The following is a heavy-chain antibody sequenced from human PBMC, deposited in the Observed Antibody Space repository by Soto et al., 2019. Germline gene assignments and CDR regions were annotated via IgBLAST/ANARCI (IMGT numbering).Heavy chain of an antibody. D-gene: IGHD6-19*01. V-gene: IGHV3-23*01. J-gene: IGHJ4*02. CDR3: AKAAVAGKIDY. CDR1: GFTFSTYA. Sequence: EVQLLESGGGLDQPGGSLRLSWPASGFTFSTYAMGWVLQAPGTGLEWVSVISGSVGRPYYADSVKGRFTISRDNSKNTLYLQMNSLRAEDTAVYYCAKAAVAGKIDYWGQGTLVTVSS. CDR2: ISGSVGRP.